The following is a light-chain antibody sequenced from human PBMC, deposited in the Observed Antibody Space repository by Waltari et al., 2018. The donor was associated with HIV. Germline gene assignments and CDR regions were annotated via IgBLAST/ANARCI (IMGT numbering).Light chain of an antibody. Sequence: QSVLTQPPSVSGAPGQRVTISCTGGSSNIGADYDVHWYQQIPGTAPKLLISGNPNRPSGVPDRFSASKSCASASLAITGLQAEDEADYFCQSYDRSLSASVVFGGGTKLTVL. CDR1: SSNIGADYD. CDR2: GNP. J-gene: IGLJ2*01. CDR3: QSYDRSLSASVV. V-gene: IGLV1-40*01.